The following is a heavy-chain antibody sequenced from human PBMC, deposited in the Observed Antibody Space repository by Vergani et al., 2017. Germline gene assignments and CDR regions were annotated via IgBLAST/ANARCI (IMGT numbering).Heavy chain of an antibody. J-gene: IGHJ4*02. D-gene: IGHD5-12*01. CDR1: GFTFSSYS. Sequence: EVQLVESGGGLVKPGGSLRLSCAASGFTFSSYSMNWVRQAPGKGLEWVSSISSSSSYIYYADSVKGRFTISRDNAKNSLYLQMNSLRAEDTAVYYCARAGGYSGYDSPLYYFDYWGQGTLVTVSS. CDR2: ISSSSSYI. V-gene: IGHV3-21*01. CDR3: ARAGGYSGYDSPLYYFDY.